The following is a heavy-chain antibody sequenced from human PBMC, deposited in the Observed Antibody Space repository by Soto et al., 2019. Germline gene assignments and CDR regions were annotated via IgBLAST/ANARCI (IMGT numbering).Heavy chain of an antibody. V-gene: IGHV4-31*03. D-gene: IGHD3-16*01. Sequence: PTETLSLTCTVSGGSISSGGYSWSWIRQHPGKGLEWIGNVYYSGSSHYNPSLKSRVTISIDTSKNQFSLKLSSVTAADTAVYYCARERLSYISSQGVWFVPWGQGTLVTVSS. J-gene: IGHJ5*02. CDR3: ARERLSYISSQGVWFVP. CDR1: GGSISSGGYS. CDR2: VYYSGSS.